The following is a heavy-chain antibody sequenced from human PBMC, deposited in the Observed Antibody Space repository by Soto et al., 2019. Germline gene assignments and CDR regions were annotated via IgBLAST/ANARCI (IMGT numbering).Heavy chain of an antibody. CDR2: IYYSGST. V-gene: IGHV4-31*03. J-gene: IGHJ6*02. D-gene: IGHD2-21*01. Sequence: QVQLQESGPGLVKPSQTLSLTCTVSGDSISSGGYYWSWIRQHPGKGLEWIGYIYYSGSTYYNPSLKSRVTISVDTSKHQFSLKLSSVTAADTAVYYCAASCVACGGFNYYSMDVWGQGTTVTVSS. CDR1: GDSISSGGYY. CDR3: AASCVACGGFNYYSMDV.